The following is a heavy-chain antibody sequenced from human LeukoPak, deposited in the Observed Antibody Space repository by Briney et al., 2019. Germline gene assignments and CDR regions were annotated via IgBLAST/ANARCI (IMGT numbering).Heavy chain of an antibody. V-gene: IGHV1-18*01. CDR3: ARGGSDGYNYEATWFDP. CDR2: ISAYNGNT. J-gene: IGHJ5*02. Sequence: ASVRVSCKASGYTFTSYGISWVRPAPGQGLEWMGWISAYNGNTNYAQKLQGRVTMTTDTSTSTAYMELRSLRSDDTAVYYCARGGSDGYNYEATWFDPWGQGTLVTVSS. CDR1: GYTFTSYG. D-gene: IGHD5-24*01.